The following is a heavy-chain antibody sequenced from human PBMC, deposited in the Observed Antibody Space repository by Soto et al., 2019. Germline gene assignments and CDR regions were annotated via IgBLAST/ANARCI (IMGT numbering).Heavy chain of an antibody. CDR3: ARGYGVGATRGTDDAFDI. J-gene: IGHJ3*02. Sequence: QVQLVESGGGVVQPGRSLRLSCAASGFTFSSYGMHWVRQAPGKGLEWVAVIWYDGSNKYYADSVKGRFTISRDNSMNKLYLQLNSLRAEDTAVYYCARGYGVGATRGTDDAFDIWGQGTMVTVSS. CDR1: GFTFSSYG. CDR2: IWYDGSNK. D-gene: IGHD1-26*01. V-gene: IGHV3-33*01.